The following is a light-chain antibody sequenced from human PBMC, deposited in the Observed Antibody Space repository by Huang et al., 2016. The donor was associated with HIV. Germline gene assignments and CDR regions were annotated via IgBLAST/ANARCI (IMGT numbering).Light chain of an antibody. J-gene: IGKJ4*01. CDR1: QSVSNF. V-gene: IGKV3-11*01. CDR3: QQRTTWPLT. CDR2: DAY. Sequence: EIVLTQSPATLSLSPGERATLSCRASQSVSNFLAWYQQKPGQAPRFLIYDAYNRAPGTPARFRGSGSGTDFTLTISSLEPEDFAVYYCQQRTTWPLTFGGGTKVEIK.